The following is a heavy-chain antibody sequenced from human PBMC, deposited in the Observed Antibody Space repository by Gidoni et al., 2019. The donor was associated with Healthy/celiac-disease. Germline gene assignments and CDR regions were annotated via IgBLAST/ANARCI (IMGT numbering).Heavy chain of an antibody. CDR1: GGSISSSSYY. Sequence: QLQLQESGPGLVKPSETLSLTCTVSGGSISSSSYYWGWIRQPPGKGLEWIGSIYYSGSTYYNPSLKSRVTISVDTSKNQFSLKLSSVTAADTAVYYCVRLQGLWFGDGLDIWGQGTMVTVSS. J-gene: IGHJ3*02. CDR3: VRLQGLWFGDGLDI. D-gene: IGHD3-10*01. V-gene: IGHV4-39*01. CDR2: IYYSGST.